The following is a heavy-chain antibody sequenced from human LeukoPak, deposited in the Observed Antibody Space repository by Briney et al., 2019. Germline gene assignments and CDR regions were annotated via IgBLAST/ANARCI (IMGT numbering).Heavy chain of an antibody. J-gene: IGHJ4*02. CDR2: IYYSGST. Sequence: SETLSLTCTVSGGSISSYYWSWIRQPPGKGLEWIGYIYYSGSTNYNPSLKSRVTISVDTSKNQFSLKLSSVTAADTAVYYCARGHGGYYWGQGTLVTVSS. V-gene: IGHV4-59*01. CDR1: GGSISSYY. D-gene: IGHD6-25*01. CDR3: ARGHGGYY.